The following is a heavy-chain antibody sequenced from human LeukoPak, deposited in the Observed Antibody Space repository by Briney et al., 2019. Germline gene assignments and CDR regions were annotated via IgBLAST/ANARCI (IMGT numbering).Heavy chain of an antibody. CDR1: GGTFSSYA. CDR3: ARGPASYDILTGYKPQGTFDY. V-gene: IGHV1-69*13. Sequence: SVKVSCKASGGTFSSYAISWVRQAPGQGLEWMGGIIPIFGTANYAQKFQGRVTITADESTSTAYMELSSLRSEDTAVYYCARGPASYDILTGYKPQGTFDYWGQGTLVTVSS. CDR2: IIPIFGTA. D-gene: IGHD3-9*01. J-gene: IGHJ4*02.